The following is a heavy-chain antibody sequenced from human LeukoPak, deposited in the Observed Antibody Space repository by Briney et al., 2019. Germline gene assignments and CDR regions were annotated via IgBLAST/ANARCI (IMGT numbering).Heavy chain of an antibody. CDR1: GGSFSGYY. CDR2: INHSGST. J-gene: IGHJ3*02. V-gene: IGHV4-34*01. CDR3: ASSYGDKLFDI. D-gene: IGHD4-17*01. Sequence: PSETLSLTCAVYGGSFSGYYWSWIRQPPGKGLEWIGEINHSGSTNYNPSLKSRVTISVDTSKNQFSLKLSSVTAADTAVYYCASSYGDKLFDIWGQGTMVTVSS.